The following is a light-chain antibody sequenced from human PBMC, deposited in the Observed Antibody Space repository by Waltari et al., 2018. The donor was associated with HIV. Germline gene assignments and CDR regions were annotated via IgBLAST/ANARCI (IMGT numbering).Light chain of an antibody. Sequence: QTVVNQEPSFSVAPGGADTAPGGLRSGSGSTHYYPSWFQQTPGHAPLTLTYSTNTRSSGVPDRFSGSILGNKAALTITGAQAYDESDYYCVLYMGSGIWVFGGGTKLTVL. CDR2: STN. CDR1: SGSGSTHYY. V-gene: IGLV8-61*01. CDR3: VLYMGSGIWV. J-gene: IGLJ3*02.